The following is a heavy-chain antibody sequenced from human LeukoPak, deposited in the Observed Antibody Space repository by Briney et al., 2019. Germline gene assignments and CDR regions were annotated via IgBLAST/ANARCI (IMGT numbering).Heavy chain of an antibody. Sequence: SVKVSRKASGGTFSSYAISWVRQAPGQGLEWMGGIIPIFGTANYAQKFQGRVTITADESTSTAYMELSSLRSEDTAVYYCARDRGGYTLNWFDPWGQGTLVTVSS. CDR3: ARDRGGYTLNWFDP. CDR1: GGTFSSYA. J-gene: IGHJ5*02. CDR2: IIPIFGTA. D-gene: IGHD5-12*01. V-gene: IGHV1-69*13.